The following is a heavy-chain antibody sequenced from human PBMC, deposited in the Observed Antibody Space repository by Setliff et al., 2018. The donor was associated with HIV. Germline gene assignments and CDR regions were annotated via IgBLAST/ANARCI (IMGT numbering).Heavy chain of an antibody. V-gene: IGHV2-5*02. CDR2: IYWDDDK. CDR1: GFSLSTSGVA. CDR3: AHQELGYCSGGSCPPPHAFDI. J-gene: IGHJ3*02. D-gene: IGHD2-15*01. Sequence: SGPTLVNPTQTLTLTCTFSGFSLSTSGVAVAWIRQPPGKALEWLALIYWDDDKHYSPSLKSRLTITKDTPKNQVVLTMTTMDPVDTATYYCAHQELGYCSGGSCPPPHAFDIWGQGTMVTVSS.